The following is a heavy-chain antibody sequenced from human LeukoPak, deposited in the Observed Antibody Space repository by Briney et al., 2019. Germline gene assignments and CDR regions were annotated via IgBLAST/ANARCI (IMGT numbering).Heavy chain of an antibody. Sequence: ASVKVSCKASGYTFNHYAMNWVRQAPGQGLEWMGWINTNTGNPTYAQGFTGRFVFSLDTSVSTAYLQISSLKAEDTAVYYCARVGYSSGWSFDYWGQGTLVTVSS. J-gene: IGHJ4*02. CDR3: ARVGYSSGWSFDY. V-gene: IGHV7-4-1*02. CDR1: GYTFNHYA. D-gene: IGHD6-19*01. CDR2: INTNTGNP.